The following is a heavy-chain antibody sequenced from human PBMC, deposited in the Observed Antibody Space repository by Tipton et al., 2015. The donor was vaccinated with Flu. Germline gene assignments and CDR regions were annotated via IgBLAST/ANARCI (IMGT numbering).Heavy chain of an antibody. V-gene: IGHV4-59*07. D-gene: IGHD3-22*01. CDR2: IYYNGST. Sequence: TLSLTCSVSGDSMRSYYWSWIRQPPGKGLEWIGTIYYNGSTDYNPSLSSRLTISVDMSKNQFSLKLRSVTAADTAVYYCARGQAYYYDNSGYYPWYFDLWGRGTLVTVSS. CDR3: ARGQAYYYDNSGYYPWYFDL. CDR1: GDSMRSYY. J-gene: IGHJ2*01.